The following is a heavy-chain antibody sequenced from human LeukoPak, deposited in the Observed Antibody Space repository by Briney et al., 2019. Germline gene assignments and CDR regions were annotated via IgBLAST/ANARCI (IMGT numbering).Heavy chain of an antibody. CDR1: GGSFSGYY. CDR2: INHRGST. CDR3: ARVIPMIAFGGVIVPNFDY. V-gene: IGHV4-34*01. D-gene: IGHD3-16*02. Sequence: SETLSLTCAVYGGSFSGYYWSWIRQPPGKGLEWIGEINHRGSTNYNPSLKSRVTISVDTSKNQFSLKLSSVTDADTAVYYCARVIPMIAFGGVIVPNFDYWGQGTLVTVSS. J-gene: IGHJ4*02.